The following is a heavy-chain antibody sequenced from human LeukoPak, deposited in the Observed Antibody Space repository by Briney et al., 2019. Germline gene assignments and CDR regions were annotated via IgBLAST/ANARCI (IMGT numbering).Heavy chain of an antibody. CDR1: GFTFSSYS. Sequence: PGGSLRLSCAASGFTFSSYSMNWVRQAPGKGLEWVSSITSGSSSIYYADSLKGRFTISRDNAKNSLYLQMSSLRAEDTAVYYCARQGPGYWGQGTLVTVSS. CDR2: ITSGSSSI. J-gene: IGHJ4*02. CDR3: ARQGPGY. V-gene: IGHV3-21*01.